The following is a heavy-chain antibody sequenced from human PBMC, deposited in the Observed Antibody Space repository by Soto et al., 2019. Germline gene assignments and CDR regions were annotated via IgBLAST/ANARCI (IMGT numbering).Heavy chain of an antibody. Sequence: EVQLVESGGGLIQPGGSLRLSCVASGFIVSSNQMSWVRQAPGKGLEWVSVIYSGHTTYYADSVEGRFTISRDDSKNTLYLQMNSLRVDDTAVYYCVRGPSDHKLRHVEWPYGDYWGQGALVTVSS. V-gene: IGHV3-53*01. D-gene: IGHD3-3*01. CDR1: GFIVSSNQ. J-gene: IGHJ4*02. CDR3: VRGPSDHKLRHVEWPYGDY. CDR2: IYSGHTT.